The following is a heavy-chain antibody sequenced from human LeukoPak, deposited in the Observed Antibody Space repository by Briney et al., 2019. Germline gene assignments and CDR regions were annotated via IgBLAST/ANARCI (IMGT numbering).Heavy chain of an antibody. Sequence: SETLSLTCNVSGYSISSGYYWGWIRQPPGKGLEWIGSIYHSWSTYYNPSLKSRVTISVDTSKNQLSLKLSSVTAADTAMYYCAREGTYYYDLGSHYSGYNWFDPWGQGTLVAVSS. CDR2: IYHSWST. CDR1: GYSISSGYY. J-gene: IGHJ5*02. D-gene: IGHD3-10*01. V-gene: IGHV4-38-2*02. CDR3: AREGTYYYDLGSHYSGYNWFDP.